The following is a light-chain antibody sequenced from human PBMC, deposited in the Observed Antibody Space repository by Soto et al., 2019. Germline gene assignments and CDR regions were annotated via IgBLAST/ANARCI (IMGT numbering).Light chain of an antibody. CDR2: EGS. CDR1: SSDVGSYNL. V-gene: IGLV2-23*01. CDR3: CSYAGSSAYV. Sequence: QSALTQPASVSGSPGQSITISCTGTSSDVGSYNLVSWYQQHPGKAPQLMLYEGSKRPSGVSNRFSGFKSANTASLTISGLQAEDEADYYCCSYAGSSAYVFGTGTKVTVL. J-gene: IGLJ1*01.